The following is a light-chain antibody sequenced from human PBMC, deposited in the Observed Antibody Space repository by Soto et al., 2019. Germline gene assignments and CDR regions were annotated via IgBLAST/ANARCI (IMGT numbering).Light chain of an antibody. CDR2: NND. CDR3: ATWDDSLIGVV. V-gene: IGLV1-44*01. CDR1: SSNIGSNT. Sequence: QPVLTQPPSASGTPGQRVTISCSGSSSNIGSNTVNWYQLLPGTAPKLLIYNNDQRPSGVPDRFSGSKSGTSASLAISGLQSEDEGDYYCATWDDSLIGVVFGGGTKLTVL. J-gene: IGLJ3*02.